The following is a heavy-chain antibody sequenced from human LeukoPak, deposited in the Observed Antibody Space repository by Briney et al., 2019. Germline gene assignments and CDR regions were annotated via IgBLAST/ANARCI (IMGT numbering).Heavy chain of an antibody. Sequence: GGSLRLSCAASGFIFSDYYMSWIRQAPGKGLEWVSYISSSGSTMYCTDSVKGRFTISRDNAKDSLYLQMNSLRAEDTAVYYCAREGAPSGYDYHYWGQGTLVTVSS. CDR1: GFIFSDYY. CDR3: AREGAPSGYDYHY. CDR2: ISSSGSTM. J-gene: IGHJ4*02. D-gene: IGHD5-12*01. V-gene: IGHV3-11*04.